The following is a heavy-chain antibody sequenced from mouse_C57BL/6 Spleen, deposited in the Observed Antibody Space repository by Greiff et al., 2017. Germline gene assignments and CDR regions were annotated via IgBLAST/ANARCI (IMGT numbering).Heavy chain of an antibody. CDR1: GYTFTSYW. D-gene: IGHD1-1*01. CDR2: IDPSDSYT. Sequence: VQLQQPGAELVKPGASVKLSCKASGYTFTSYWMQWVKQRPGQGLEWIGEIDPSDSYTNYNQKFKCKATLTVDTSYSTAYMQLSSLTSEDSAVYYCASVVEAMDYWGQGTSVTVSS. V-gene: IGHV1-50*01. CDR3: ASVVEAMDY. J-gene: IGHJ4*01.